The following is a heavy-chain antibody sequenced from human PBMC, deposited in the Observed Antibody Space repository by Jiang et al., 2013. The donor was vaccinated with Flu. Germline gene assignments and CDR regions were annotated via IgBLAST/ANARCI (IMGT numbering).Heavy chain of an antibody. D-gene: IGHD1-7*01. CDR1: GDSVSSNSAA. J-gene: IGHJ6*04. V-gene: IGHV6-1*01. CDR2: TYYRSKWYN. CDR3: ARSRPANWNYTVTYYGMDV. Sequence: QTLSLTCAISGDSVSSNSAAWNWIRQSPSRGLEWLGRTYYRSKWYNDYAVSVKSRITINPDTSKNQFSLQLNSVTPEDTAVYYCARSRPANWNYTVTYYGMDVWGKGTTVTVSS.